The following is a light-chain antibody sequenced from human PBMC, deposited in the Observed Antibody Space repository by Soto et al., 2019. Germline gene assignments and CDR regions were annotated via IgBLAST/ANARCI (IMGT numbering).Light chain of an antibody. CDR2: DVS. CDR1: SSDVGGYNY. J-gene: IGLJ1*01. Sequence: QSALTQPRSVSGSPGQSVIISCTGTSSDVGGYNYVSWYQQHPGKAPKLMLYDVSKRPSGVPDRFSGSKSGNTASLTISGLQAEDEADYYCCSYAGSYVYVFGTGTKVTVL. V-gene: IGLV2-11*01. CDR3: CSYAGSYVYV.